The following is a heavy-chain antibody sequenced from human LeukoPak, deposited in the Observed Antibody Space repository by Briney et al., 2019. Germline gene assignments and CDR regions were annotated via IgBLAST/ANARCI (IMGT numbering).Heavy chain of an antibody. J-gene: IGHJ4*02. Sequence: SETLSLTCTVSGGSISSSSYYWGWIRQPPGKGLKWIGSIYYSGSTYYNPSLKSRVTISVDTSKNQFSLKLSSVTAADTAVYYCARSEGAAGDHYYFDYWGQGTLVTVSS. D-gene: IGHD6-13*01. CDR2: IYYSGST. CDR1: GGSISSSSYY. CDR3: ARSEGAAGDHYYFDY. V-gene: IGHV4-39*07.